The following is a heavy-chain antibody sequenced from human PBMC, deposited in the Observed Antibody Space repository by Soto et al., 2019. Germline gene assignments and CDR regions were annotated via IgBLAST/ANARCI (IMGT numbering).Heavy chain of an antibody. CDR1: GYTFTGYY. CDR2: INPNSGGT. D-gene: IGHD6-6*01. CDR3: ARLRISSSHYYYYYGMDV. V-gene: IGHV1-2*02. Sequence: ASVKVSCKASGYTFTGYYMHWVRQAPGQGLEWMGWINPNSGGTNYAQKFQGRVTMIRDTSISTAYMELSRLRSDDTAVYYCARLRISSSHYYYYYGMDVWGQGTTVTVSS. J-gene: IGHJ6*02.